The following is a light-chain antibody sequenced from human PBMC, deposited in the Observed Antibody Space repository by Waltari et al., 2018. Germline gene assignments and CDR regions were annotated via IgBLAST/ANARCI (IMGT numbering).Light chain of an antibody. J-gene: IGKJ4*01. CDR3: QQSYNTPPN. CDR2: AAS. Sequence: DIQMTQSPSSLPASVGDRVTITCRASQFISSYLNWYQQKPGRAPKLLIFAASSLESGVPSRFSGSGSGTDFTLTISSLQVEDFATYYCQQSYNTPPNFGGGTKVEIK. V-gene: IGKV1-39*01. CDR1: QFISSY.